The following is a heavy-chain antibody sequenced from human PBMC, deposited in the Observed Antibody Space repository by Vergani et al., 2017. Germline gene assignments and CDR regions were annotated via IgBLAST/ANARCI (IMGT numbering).Heavy chain of an antibody. J-gene: IGHJ6*01. CDR1: GFTFSSYW. V-gene: IGHV3-74*01. CDR3: ASLGVAGAEGV. CDR2: INSDGSST. Sequence: EVQLVESGGGLVQPGGSLRLSCAASGFTFSSYWMHWVRQAPGKGLVWVSRINSDGSSTSYADSVKGRFTISRDNAKSTLYLQMNSLRAEDTAVYYWASLGVAGAEGVWGKGGTVTVSS. D-gene: IGHD3-10*01.